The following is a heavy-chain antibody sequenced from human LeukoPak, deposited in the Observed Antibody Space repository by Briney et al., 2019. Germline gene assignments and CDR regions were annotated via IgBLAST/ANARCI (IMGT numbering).Heavy chain of an antibody. Sequence: SETLSPTCAVSGYSISSGYYRGWIRQPPGKGLEWIGSIYHSGSTYYNPSLKSRVTISVDTSKNQFSLKLSSVTAADTAVYYCARHPKYYDFWGGYYPYYFDYWGQGTLVTVSS. CDR1: GYSISSGYY. CDR2: IYHSGST. V-gene: IGHV4-38-2*01. CDR3: ARHPKYYDFWGGYYPYYFDY. D-gene: IGHD3-3*01. J-gene: IGHJ4*02.